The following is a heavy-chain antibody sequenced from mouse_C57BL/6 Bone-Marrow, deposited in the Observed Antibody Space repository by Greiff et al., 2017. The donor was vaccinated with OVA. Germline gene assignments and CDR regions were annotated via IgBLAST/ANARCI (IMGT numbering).Heavy chain of an antibody. CDR1: GYAFSSSW. D-gene: IGHD4-1*01. J-gene: IGHJ1*03. CDR3: ARLELTGTRYWYFDV. CDR2: IYPGDGDT. Sequence: QVQLQQSGPELVKPGASVKISCKASGYAFSSSWMNWVKQRPGKGLEWIGRIYPGDGDTNYNGKFKGKATLTADKSSSTAYMPLSSLTSEDSAVYFCARLELTGTRYWYFDVWGTGTTVTVSS. V-gene: IGHV1-82*01.